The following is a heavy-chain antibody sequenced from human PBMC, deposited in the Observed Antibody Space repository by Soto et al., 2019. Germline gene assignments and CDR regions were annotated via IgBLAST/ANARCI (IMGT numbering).Heavy chain of an antibody. CDR2: IIPIFGTA. J-gene: IGHJ6*02. CDR3: ARTFYDSSGYRFRGMDV. D-gene: IGHD3-22*01. V-gene: IGHV1-69*13. CDR1: GGTFSSYA. Sequence: GASVKVSCKASGGTFSSYAISWVRQAPGQGLEWMGGIIPIFGTANYAQKFQGRVTITADESTSTAYMELSSLRSEDTAVYYCARTFYDSSGYRFRGMDVWGQGTTVTVSS.